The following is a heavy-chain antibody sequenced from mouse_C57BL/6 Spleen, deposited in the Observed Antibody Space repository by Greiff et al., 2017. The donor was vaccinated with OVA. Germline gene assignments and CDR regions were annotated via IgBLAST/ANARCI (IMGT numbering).Heavy chain of an antibody. J-gene: IGHJ4*01. V-gene: IGHV1-43*01. Sequence: VQLKQSGPELVKPGASVKISCKASGYSFTGYYMHWVKQSSEKSLEWIGEINPSTGGTSYNQKFKGKATLTVDKSSSTAYMQLKSLTSEDSAVYYCARSTTVVEDAMDYWGQGTSVTVSS. CDR1: GYSFTGYY. CDR2: INPSTGGT. CDR3: ARSTTVVEDAMDY. D-gene: IGHD1-1*01.